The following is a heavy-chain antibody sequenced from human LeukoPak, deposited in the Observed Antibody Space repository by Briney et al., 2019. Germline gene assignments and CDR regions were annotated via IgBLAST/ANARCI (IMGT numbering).Heavy chain of an antibody. Sequence: SGTLSLTCAVSGGSISSSNWWSWVRQPPGKGLEWIGEIYHSGSTNYNPSLKSRVTISVDTSKNQFSLKLSSVTAADTAVYYCARVRQTNWNDRRDYWGQGTLVTVSS. CDR3: ARVRQTNWNDRRDY. D-gene: IGHD1-1*01. CDR2: IYHSGST. CDR1: GGSISSSNW. V-gene: IGHV4-4*02. J-gene: IGHJ4*02.